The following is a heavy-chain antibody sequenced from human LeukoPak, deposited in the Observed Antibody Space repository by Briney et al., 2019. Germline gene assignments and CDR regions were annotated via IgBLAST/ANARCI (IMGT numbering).Heavy chain of an antibody. D-gene: IGHD3-22*01. J-gene: IGHJ4*02. CDR2: ISAYNGNT. Sequence: GASVKVSCKASGYTFTGYYMHWVRQAPGQGLEWMGWISAYNGNTNYAQKLQGRVTMTTDTSTSTAYMELRSLRSDDTAVYYCARSHYYDSSGYYLSWGQGTLVTVSS. CDR3: ARSHYYDSSGYYLS. V-gene: IGHV1-18*04. CDR1: GYTFTGYY.